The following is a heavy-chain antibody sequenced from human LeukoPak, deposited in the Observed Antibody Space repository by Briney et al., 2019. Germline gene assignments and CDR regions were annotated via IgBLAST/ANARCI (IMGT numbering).Heavy chain of an antibody. CDR1: GFTFSSYE. CDR3: ARDSSGWYRLDY. J-gene: IGHJ4*02. CDR2: ISSSGSTI. D-gene: IGHD6-19*01. V-gene: IGHV3-48*03. Sequence: GGSLRLSCAASGFTFSSYEMNWVRQAPGKGLEWVSYISSSGSTIYYADSVKGRFTISRDNAKNSLYLQMNSLRAEDTAVYYCARDSSGWYRLDYWGQGTLVTVSS.